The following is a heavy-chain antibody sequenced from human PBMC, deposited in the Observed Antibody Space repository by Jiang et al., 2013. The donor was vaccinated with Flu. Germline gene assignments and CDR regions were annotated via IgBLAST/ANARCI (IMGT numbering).Heavy chain of an antibody. CDR3: ARAGYIYGFSRGFLDY. J-gene: IGHJ4*02. D-gene: IGHD5-18*01. Sequence: VQLVESGGGVVQPGRSLRLSCAASGFTFSSYEMNWVRQAPGKGLEWVSYISGTGSTTYYADSVKGRFTISRDNAKNSLYLQMNSLRAEDTAVYYCARAGYIYGFSRGFLDYWGQGALVTVSS. CDR2: ISGTGSTT. V-gene: IGHV3-48*03. CDR1: GFTFSSYE.